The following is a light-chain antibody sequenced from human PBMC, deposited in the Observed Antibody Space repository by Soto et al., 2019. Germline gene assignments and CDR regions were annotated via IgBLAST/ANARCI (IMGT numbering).Light chain of an antibody. V-gene: IGKV1-5*01. CDR3: QRYSSLCT. CDR2: DAS. J-gene: IGKJ1*01. Sequence: DIQMTQSPATLYASVGDRVTITGRARQTINRWLSWYQQKPGKAPQVLIYDASTLESCVPSRFSGSGSGTEFTLTINNLQQDNLATYYCQRYSSLCTFGQRTQVAIK. CDR1: QTINRW.